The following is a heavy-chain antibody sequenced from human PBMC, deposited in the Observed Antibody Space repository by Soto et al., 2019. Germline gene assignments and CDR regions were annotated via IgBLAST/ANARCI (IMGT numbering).Heavy chain of an antibody. Sequence: ASVKVSCKASGYTFTSYDINWVRQATVQGLEWMGWMNPNSGNTGYAQKFQGRVTMTRNTSIGTAYMELSSLRSEDTAVYYCARGWARITIFGVVRDNWFDPWGQGTLVTVSS. D-gene: IGHD3-3*01. V-gene: IGHV1-8*01. J-gene: IGHJ5*02. CDR1: GYTFTSYD. CDR2: MNPNSGNT. CDR3: ARGWARITIFGVVRDNWFDP.